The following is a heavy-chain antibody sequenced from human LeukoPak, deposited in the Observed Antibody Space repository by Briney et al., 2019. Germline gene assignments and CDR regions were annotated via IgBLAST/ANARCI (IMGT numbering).Heavy chain of an antibody. CDR3: ARGPYYGSGSYYTAHFDF. CDR2: ISSSGTII. Sequence: GGSLRLSCAASGFTFSSYEMNWVRQAPGKGLEWVSYISSSGTIIYYADSLKGRFTISRDNAKNSLYLQMNSLRAEHTAVYYCARGPYYGSGSYYTAHFDFWGQGTLVTVSS. CDR1: GFTFSSYE. D-gene: IGHD3-10*01. J-gene: IGHJ4*02. V-gene: IGHV3-48*03.